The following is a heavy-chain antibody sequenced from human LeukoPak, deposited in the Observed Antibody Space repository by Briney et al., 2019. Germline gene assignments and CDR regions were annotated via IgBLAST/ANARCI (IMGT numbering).Heavy chain of an antibody. CDR1: GYTFTSYG. CDR3: ARKGIVGATMDY. D-gene: IGHD1-26*01. V-gene: IGHV1-46*01. Sequence: ASVKVSCKASGYTFTSYGISWVRQAPGQGLEWMGIINPSGGSTSYAQKFQGRVTMTRDTSTSTVYMELSSLRSEDTAVYYCARKGIVGATMDYWGQGTLVTVSS. CDR2: INPSGGST. J-gene: IGHJ4*02.